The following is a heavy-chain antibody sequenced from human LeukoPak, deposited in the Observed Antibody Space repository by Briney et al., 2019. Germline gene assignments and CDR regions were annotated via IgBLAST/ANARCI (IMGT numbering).Heavy chain of an antibody. V-gene: IGHV4-39*07. CDR3: TRGGSYTMVKNY. CDR1: GGSISSGSYY. D-gene: IGHD1-26*01. J-gene: IGHJ4*02. CDR2: IFYSGST. Sequence: SETLSFTCTVSGGSISSGSYYWGWLRQPPGKGLEWIGSIFYSGSTYYNPSLKSRVTISVDTSKNQFSLKLSSVTAADTAVYYCTRGGSYTMVKNYWGQGTLVTVSS.